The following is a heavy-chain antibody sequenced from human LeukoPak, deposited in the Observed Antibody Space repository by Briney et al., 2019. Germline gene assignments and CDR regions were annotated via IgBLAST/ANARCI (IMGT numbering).Heavy chain of an antibody. CDR3: VRDRAPVTGDFEY. CDR2: IKPDGSEK. D-gene: IGHD6-19*01. CDR1: GFSFTYYW. V-gene: IGHV3-7*04. Sequence: GGSLRLSCEASGFSFTYYWMSWVRQAPGKGLEWVANIKPDGSEKYYVDSVKGRFTISRDNAKNSLDLHMNSLRAEDTAMYYCVRDRAPVTGDFEYWGQGTLVTVSS. J-gene: IGHJ4*02.